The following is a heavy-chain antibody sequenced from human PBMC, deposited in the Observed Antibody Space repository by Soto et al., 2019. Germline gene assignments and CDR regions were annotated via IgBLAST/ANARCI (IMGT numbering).Heavy chain of an antibody. Sequence: QVQLQESGPGLVKPSQTLSLTCTVSGGSISSGGYYWSWIRQHPGKGLEWIGYIYYSGSTYYNPSLKSRVTISVDTSKNQFSLKLSSVTAADTAVYYCARDTPRSYYDSSRIGWFDPWGQGTLVTVSS. J-gene: IGHJ5*02. CDR2: IYYSGST. CDR1: GGSISSGGYY. CDR3: ARDTPRSYYDSSRIGWFDP. V-gene: IGHV4-31*03. D-gene: IGHD3-22*01.